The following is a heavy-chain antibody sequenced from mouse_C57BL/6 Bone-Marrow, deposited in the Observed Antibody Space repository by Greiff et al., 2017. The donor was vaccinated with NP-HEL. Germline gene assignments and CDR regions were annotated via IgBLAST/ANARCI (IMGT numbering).Heavy chain of an antibody. Sequence: QVQLQQPGAELVRPGPSVKLSCKASGYTFTSYWMHWVKQRPGQGLEWIGVIDPSDSYTNYNQKFKGKATLTVDTSSSTAYMQLSSLTSEDSAVYYCARERGNYLFDYWGQGTTLTVSS. V-gene: IGHV1-59*01. J-gene: IGHJ2*01. D-gene: IGHD2-1*01. CDR2: IDPSDSYT. CDR1: GYTFTSYW. CDR3: ARERGNYLFDY.